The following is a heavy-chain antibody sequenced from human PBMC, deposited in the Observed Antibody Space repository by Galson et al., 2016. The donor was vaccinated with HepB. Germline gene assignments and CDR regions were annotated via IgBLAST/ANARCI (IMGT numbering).Heavy chain of an antibody. J-gene: IGHJ1*01. CDR3: AKYGDEAGWNFHH. V-gene: IGHV3-7*03. CDR1: GFTFSRFW. Sequence: SLRLSCAASGFTFSRFWMNWVRQAPGKGLEWVASIKEDGSKTFYVDSVEGRFTMSRDNVEESVSLQMNSLRAEDTAVYYCAKYGDEAGWNFHHWGQGTLVTVSS. CDR2: IKEDGSKT. D-gene: IGHD6-19*01.